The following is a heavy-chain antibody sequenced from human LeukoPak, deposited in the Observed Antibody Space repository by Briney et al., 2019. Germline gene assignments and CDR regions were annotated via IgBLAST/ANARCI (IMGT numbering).Heavy chain of an antibody. Sequence: GASVKLSCKASGYTFTGYYMQWVRQAPGQGLEWMGWINPNSGGTNYAQKFQGRITMTRDTSISTAYMELNRLTSDDTAVYYCASVRSSASYHDAFDYWGQGTQVTVSS. CDR1: GYTFTGYY. V-gene: IGHV1-2*02. D-gene: IGHD3-22*01. CDR2: INPNSGGT. J-gene: IGHJ4*02. CDR3: ASVRSSASYHDAFDY.